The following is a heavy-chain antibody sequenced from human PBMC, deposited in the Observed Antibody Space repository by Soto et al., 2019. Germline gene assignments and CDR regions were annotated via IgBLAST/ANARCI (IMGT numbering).Heavy chain of an antibody. D-gene: IGHD3-22*01. CDR2: ISYDGSNK. J-gene: IGHJ4*02. CDR1: GFTFSSYG. V-gene: IGHV3-30*18. Sequence: QVQLVESGGGVVQPGRSLRLSCAASGFTFSSYGMHWVRQAPGKGLEWVAVISYDGSNKYYADSVKGRFTISRDNSKNTLYLQMNSLRAEDTAVYYCANSGSSGYFDYWGQGTLVTVSS. CDR3: ANSGSSGYFDY.